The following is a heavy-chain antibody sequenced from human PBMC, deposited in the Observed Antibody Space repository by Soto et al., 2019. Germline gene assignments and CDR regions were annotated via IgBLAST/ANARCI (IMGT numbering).Heavy chain of an antibody. CDR1: GYTFTSFA. CDR2: INAGNGDA. J-gene: IGHJ4*02. D-gene: IGHD3-16*02. CDR3: ARDIHDYFWGTYHSSYFDY. Sequence: GASVKVSCKASGYTFTSFAMHWLRQAPGQRLEWMGCINAGNGDAEHSQKFQGRVTITRDTYASTVYMELSSLRSEDTAAYYCARDIHDYFWGTYHSSYFDYWGQGTPVTVSS. V-gene: IGHV1-3*01.